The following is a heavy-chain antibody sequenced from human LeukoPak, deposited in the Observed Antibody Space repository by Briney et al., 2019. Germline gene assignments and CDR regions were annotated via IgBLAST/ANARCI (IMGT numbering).Heavy chain of an antibody. Sequence: PSETLSLTCTVSGGSISSYYWSWIRQPPGKGLEWIGYIYYSGSTNYNPSLKSRVTISVDTSKNQFSLKLSSVTAADTAVYYCARGGIRGYSYGTFDYWGQGTLVTVSS. V-gene: IGHV4-59*12. CDR2: IYYSGST. D-gene: IGHD5-18*01. J-gene: IGHJ4*02. CDR1: GGSISSYY. CDR3: ARGGIRGYSYGTFDY.